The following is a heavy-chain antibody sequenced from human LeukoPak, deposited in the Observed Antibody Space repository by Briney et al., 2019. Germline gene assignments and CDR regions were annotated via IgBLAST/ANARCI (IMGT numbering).Heavy chain of an antibody. V-gene: IGHV4-4*07. CDR3: ARDEQWLVQTKYYYYYYYMDV. Sequence: PSETLSLTCTVSGGSISSYYWSWIRQPAGKGLEWIGRIYTSGSTNYNPSLKSRVTMSVDTSKNQFSLKLSSVTAADTAVYYCARDEQWLVQTKYYYYYYYMDVWGKGTTVTVSS. D-gene: IGHD6-19*01. CDR1: GGSISSYY. CDR2: IYTSGST. J-gene: IGHJ6*03.